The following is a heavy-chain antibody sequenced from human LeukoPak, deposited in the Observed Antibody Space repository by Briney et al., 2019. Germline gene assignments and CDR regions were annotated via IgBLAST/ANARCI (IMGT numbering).Heavy chain of an antibody. CDR3: ARDLEGYGDSPDI. Sequence: ASVKVSCKASGYTFLHYGISGVRQPPGQGLEGMGWSSTFNGNRYYPPKLQDRVTMTTDTSTTTAYMELRSLTSDDTAVYYCARDLEGYGDSPDIWGQGTLVTVSS. D-gene: IGHD4-17*01. V-gene: IGHV1-18*01. CDR1: GYTFLHYG. J-gene: IGHJ3*02. CDR2: SSTFNGNR.